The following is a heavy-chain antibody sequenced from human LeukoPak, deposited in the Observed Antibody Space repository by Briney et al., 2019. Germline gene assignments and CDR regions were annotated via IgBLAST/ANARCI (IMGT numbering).Heavy chain of an antibody. CDR2: ISGSGGST. J-gene: IGHJ4*02. Sequence: PGGSLRLSCAASGFTFSSFAMSWVRQAPGKGLEWVSAISGSGGSTYYADSVKGRFTISRDNSKNTLYLQMNSLRAEDTAVYYCASATVTRGFFPDYWGQGTLVTVSS. CDR3: ASATVTRGFFPDY. D-gene: IGHD4-17*01. CDR1: GFTFSSFA. V-gene: IGHV3-23*01.